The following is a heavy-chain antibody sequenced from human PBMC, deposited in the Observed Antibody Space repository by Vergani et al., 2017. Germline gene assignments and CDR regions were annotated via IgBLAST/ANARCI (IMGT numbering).Heavy chain of an antibody. Sequence: EVQLEESGGGLVLPGRSLRLSCVASGFTSAGYAMNWVRQAPGKGLEWVSGISWNSNSIGYADSVKGRFTISRDNAKKSLYLQMNSLRAEDTALYYCAKDLGTSSGGGWFDPWGQGTLVTVSS. CDR3: AKDLGTSSGGGWFDP. V-gene: IGHV3-9*02. J-gene: IGHJ5*02. CDR2: ISWNSNSI. CDR1: GFTSAGYA. D-gene: IGHD6-6*01.